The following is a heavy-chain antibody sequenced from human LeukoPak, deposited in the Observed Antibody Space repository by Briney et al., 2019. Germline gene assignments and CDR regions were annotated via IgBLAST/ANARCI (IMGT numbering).Heavy chain of an antibody. CDR3: AKLPSYYYGSGSYYNAPHYYMDV. J-gene: IGHJ6*03. Sequence: PGGSLRLSCAASGFTFSSFGMSWVRQAPGKGLEWVSAISGSGGSTYYADSVKGRFTISRDNSKNTLYLQMNSLRAEDTAVYYCAKLPSYYYGSGSYYNAPHYYMDVWGKGTTVTISS. V-gene: IGHV3-23*01. CDR2: ISGSGGST. D-gene: IGHD3-10*01. CDR1: GFTFSSFG.